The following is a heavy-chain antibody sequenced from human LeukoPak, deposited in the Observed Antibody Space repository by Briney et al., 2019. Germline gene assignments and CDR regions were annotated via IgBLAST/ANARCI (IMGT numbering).Heavy chain of an antibody. CDR1: GGSISSYY. CDR3: ASSRRIAVANNWFDP. J-gene: IGHJ5*02. V-gene: IGHV4-59*08. Sequence: SETLSLTCTVSGGSISSYYWSWIRQPPGKGLEWIGSIYHSGSTYYNPSLKSRVTISVDTSKNQFSLKLSSVTAADTAVYYCASSRRIAVANNWFDPWGQGTLVTVSS. CDR2: IYHSGST. D-gene: IGHD6-19*01.